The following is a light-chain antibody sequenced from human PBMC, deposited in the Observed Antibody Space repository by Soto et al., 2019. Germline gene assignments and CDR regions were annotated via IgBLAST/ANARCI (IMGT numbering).Light chain of an antibody. Sequence: EVVLTQSLGSLSLSTGERATLSCRASQSVMSNYLSWYQQKPGQPPRLLIYGASTRATGIPARFSGSGSGTEFTLTINSLQSEDFAIYYCQQYNDRPRTFGQGTKVDIK. V-gene: IGKV3-15*01. CDR1: QSVMSNY. CDR3: QQYNDRPRT. CDR2: GAS. J-gene: IGKJ1*01.